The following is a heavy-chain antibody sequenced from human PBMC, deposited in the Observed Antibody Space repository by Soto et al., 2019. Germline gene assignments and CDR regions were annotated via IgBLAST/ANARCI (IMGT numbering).Heavy chain of an antibody. Sequence: EVQLVESGGGLVQPGGSLKLSCAASGFTFSDSAMHWVRQASGKGLEWLGRIRSKAHNYATAHTAAVKGRFTVSRDDSKNTSYLQMNGLRTEETAVYYCARHITGDTTDYYYGMGIWGQGTTVTVSS. CDR2: IRSKAHNYAT. J-gene: IGHJ6*02. CDR1: GFTFSDSA. V-gene: IGHV3-73*02. D-gene: IGHD1-26*01. CDR3: ARHITGDTTDYYYGMGI.